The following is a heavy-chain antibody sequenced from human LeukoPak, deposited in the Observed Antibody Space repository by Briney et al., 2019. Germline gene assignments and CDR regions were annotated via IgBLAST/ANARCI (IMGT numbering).Heavy chain of an antibody. CDR2: IYHSGAT. D-gene: IGHD3-16*01. CDR1: GASLGSGTYS. Sequence: PSQTLSLTCAVSGASLGSGTYSWGWIRQPPGKGLEWVGDIYHSGATHYNPSLESRAAISMYRAKKEVSLNLTSVTAADSAVYYCAKGGWGWSFAPWGRGALVTVSS. CDR3: AKGGWGWSFAP. V-gene: IGHV4-30-2*01. J-gene: IGHJ2*01.